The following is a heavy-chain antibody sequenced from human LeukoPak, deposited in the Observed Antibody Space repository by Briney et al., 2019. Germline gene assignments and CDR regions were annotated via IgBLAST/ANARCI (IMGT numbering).Heavy chain of an antibody. D-gene: IGHD4-11*01. J-gene: IGHJ4*02. V-gene: IGHV3-7*01. CDR3: ANQAYSQFDY. Sequence: GGSLRLSCVAPGFAFSSYWMSWVGQAPGKGLELVANISADGSAEDYVDSVRGRFAISRDNAKRSLYLQMNSLSPEDTAVYYCANQAYSQFDYWGQGTLVSVSS. CDR1: GFAFSSYW. CDR2: ISADGSAE.